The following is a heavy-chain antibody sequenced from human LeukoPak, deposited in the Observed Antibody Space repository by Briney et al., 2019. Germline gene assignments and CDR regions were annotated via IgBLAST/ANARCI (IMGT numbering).Heavy chain of an antibody. V-gene: IGHV4-30-2*01. CDR2: IYHNGNT. CDR1: GGSISSGGYS. CDR3: ASGGYSYGFDY. D-gene: IGHD5-18*01. J-gene: IGHJ4*02. Sequence: PSQTLSLTCAVSGGSISSGGYSWSWIRQPPGKGLEWIGYIYHNGNTYYSPSLKSRVTISVDRSKNQLSLKLSSVTAADTAMYYCASGGYSYGFDYWGQGTLVTVSS.